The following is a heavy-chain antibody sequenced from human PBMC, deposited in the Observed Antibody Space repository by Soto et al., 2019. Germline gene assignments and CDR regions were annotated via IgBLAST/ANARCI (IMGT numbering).Heavy chain of an antibody. Sequence: EVQLLESGGGLVQPGGSLRLSCAASGFTFSSYAMSWVRQAPGKGLEWVSAISGSGGSTYYADSVKGRFTISRDNAKNTLYMQMNSLRAEDTAVYYCAKVGYCSGGSCRGGPFDYWGQGTLVTVSS. CDR2: ISGSGGST. CDR3: AKVGYCSGGSCRGGPFDY. V-gene: IGHV3-23*01. CDR1: GFTFSSYA. J-gene: IGHJ4*02. D-gene: IGHD2-15*01.